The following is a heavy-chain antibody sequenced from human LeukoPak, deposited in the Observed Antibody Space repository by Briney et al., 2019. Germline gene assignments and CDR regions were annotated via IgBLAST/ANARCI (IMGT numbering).Heavy chain of an antibody. CDR3: ARGESGSFDY. V-gene: IGHV4-30-2*01. CDR2: IYHSGST. CDR1: GGSISSGGYS. D-gene: IGHD1-1*01. Sequence: SESLSLTGAFSGGSISSGGYSWSWIRQPPGKGLEWIGYIYHSGSTYYNPSLKSRVTISVDRSKNQFSLKLSSVTAADTAVYYCARGESGSFDYWGQGTLVTVSS. J-gene: IGHJ4*02.